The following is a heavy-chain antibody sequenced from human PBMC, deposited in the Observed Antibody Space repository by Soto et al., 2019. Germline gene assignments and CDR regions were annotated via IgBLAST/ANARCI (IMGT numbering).Heavy chain of an antibody. CDR2: ISAYNGNT. CDR1: GYTFTSYG. D-gene: IGHD3-22*01. V-gene: IGHV1-18*01. CDR3: ARDDDYYDSSGYYCS. Sequence: GASVKVSCKASGYTFTSYGISWVRQAPGQGLEWMGWISAYNGNTNYAQKLQGRVTMTTDTSTSTAYMELRSLRSDDTAVYYCARDDDYYDSSGYYCSWGQGTLVTVSS. J-gene: IGHJ4*02.